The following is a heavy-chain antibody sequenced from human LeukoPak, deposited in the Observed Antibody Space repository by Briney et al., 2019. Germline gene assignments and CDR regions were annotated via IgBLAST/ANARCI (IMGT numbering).Heavy chain of an antibody. CDR3: ARVNSGSYQHYFDY. J-gene: IGHJ4*02. Sequence: SETLSLTCTVSGGSISSYYWSWIRQPPGKGLEWIGYIYYSGSTNYNPSLKSRVTISVDTSKNQFSLKLTSVTAADTAVYYCARVNSGSYQHYFDYWGQGTLVTVSS. V-gene: IGHV4-59*12. CDR1: GGSISSYY. CDR2: IYYSGST. D-gene: IGHD1-26*01.